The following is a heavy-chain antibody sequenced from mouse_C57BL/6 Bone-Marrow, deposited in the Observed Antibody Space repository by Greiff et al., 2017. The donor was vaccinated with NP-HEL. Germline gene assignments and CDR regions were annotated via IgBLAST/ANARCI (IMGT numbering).Heavy chain of an antibody. CDR1: GYAFSSSW. CDR2: IYPGDGDT. J-gene: IGHJ4*01. CDR3: ARWLRSLYAMGD. D-gene: IGHD2-2*01. V-gene: IGHV1-82*01. Sequence: QVQLQQSGPELVKPGASVKISCKASGYAFSSSWMNWVKQRPGKGLEWIGRIYPGDGDTNYNGKFKGKATLTADKSSSTAYMQLSSLTSEDAAVYFSARWLRSLYAMGDWGQGTTVTVSS.